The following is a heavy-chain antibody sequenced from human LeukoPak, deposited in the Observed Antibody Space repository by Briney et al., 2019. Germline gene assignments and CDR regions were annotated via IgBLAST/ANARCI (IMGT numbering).Heavy chain of an antibody. CDR2: IYPADSDA. CDR3: ARHKESWESPDYYYYMDV. V-gene: IGHV5-51*01. CDR1: GYSFTSYW. J-gene: IGHJ6*03. Sequence: GESLKISRKGSGYSFTSYWIGWVRQMPGKGLEWMGIIYPADSDARYSPSFQGQVTISADKSISTAYLQWSSLKASDTAMYYCARHKESWESPDYYYYMDVWGKGTTVTVSS. D-gene: IGHD1-26*01.